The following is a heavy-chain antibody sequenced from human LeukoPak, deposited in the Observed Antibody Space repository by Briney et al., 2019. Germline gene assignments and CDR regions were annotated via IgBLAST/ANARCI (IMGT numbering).Heavy chain of an antibody. Sequence: SGRSLRLSCAASGFTFSSYAMHWVRQAPGKGLGWVAVISYDGSNKYYADSVKGRFTISRDNSKNTLYPQMNSLRAEDTAVYYCARDPLDFWSGYCDYWGQGTLVTVSS. V-gene: IGHV3-30*04. D-gene: IGHD3-3*01. J-gene: IGHJ4*02. CDR1: GFTFSSYA. CDR3: ARDPLDFWSGYCDY. CDR2: ISYDGSNK.